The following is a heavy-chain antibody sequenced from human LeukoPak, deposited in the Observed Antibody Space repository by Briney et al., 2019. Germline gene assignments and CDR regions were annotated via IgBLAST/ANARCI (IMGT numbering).Heavy chain of an antibody. Sequence: PSETLSLTCAVSGVSISSSNWWSWVRQPPGKGLEWIGEIYHSGSTNYNPSLKSRVTISVDKSKNQFSLKLSSVTAADTAVYYCARQSSWYGGVDYWGQGTLVTVSS. D-gene: IGHD6-19*01. CDR2: IYHSGST. J-gene: IGHJ4*02. CDR1: GVSISSSNW. V-gene: IGHV4-4*02. CDR3: ARQSSWYGGVDY.